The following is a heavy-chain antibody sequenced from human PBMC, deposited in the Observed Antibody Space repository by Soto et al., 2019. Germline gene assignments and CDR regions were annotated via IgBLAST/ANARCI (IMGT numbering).Heavy chain of an antibody. D-gene: IGHD1-26*01. V-gene: IGHV3-66*01. CDR3: SRDPGERNGMSV. J-gene: IGHJ6*02. CDR2: IYSGGST. CDR1: GFTVSSAY. Sequence: EVQVVESGGGLVQPGGSLRLSCAASGFTVSSAYMNWVRQDPGKGLEWVSVIYSGGSTYYADSVKGRFTISRDNSKNTSPLPMKSLRAEDTAVYYCSRDPGERNGMSVWGQVTKVICSS.